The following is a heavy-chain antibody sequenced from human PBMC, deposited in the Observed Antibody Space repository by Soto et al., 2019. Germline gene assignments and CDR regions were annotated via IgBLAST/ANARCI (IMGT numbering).Heavy chain of an antibody. CDR3: STGATGGYGMDV. Sequence: GGSLRLSCAASGFTFSDYSINWVRQAPGKGLEWVSYISSSSINIYYADSVKGRFTISRDNAKNSLFLQVNSLRDEDTAVYYCSTGATGGYGMDVWGQGTLVTVSS. V-gene: IGHV3-48*02. D-gene: IGHD7-27*01. CDR2: ISSSSINI. CDR1: GFTFSDYS. J-gene: IGHJ6*02.